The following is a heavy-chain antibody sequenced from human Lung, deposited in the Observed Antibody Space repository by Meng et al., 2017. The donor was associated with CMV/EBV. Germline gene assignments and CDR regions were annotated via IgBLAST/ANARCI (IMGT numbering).Heavy chain of an antibody. CDR3: ARDLLRYDFWSGYLNHYYYYYGMDV. CDR2: INWNGGST. V-gene: IGHV3-20*04. D-gene: IGHD3-3*01. J-gene: IGHJ6*02. CDR1: GFTFDDYG. Sequence: SCAASGFTFDDYGMSXVRQAPGKGLEWVSGINWNGGSTGYADSVKGRFTISRDNAKNSLYLQMNSLRAEDTALYYCARDLLRYDFWSGYLNHYYYYYGMDVWXQGPTVTVSS.